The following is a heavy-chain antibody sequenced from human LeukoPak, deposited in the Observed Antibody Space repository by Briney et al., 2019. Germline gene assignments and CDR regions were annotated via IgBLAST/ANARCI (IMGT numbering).Heavy chain of an antibody. CDR2: IKSKTDGGTT. D-gene: IGHD6-19*01. J-gene: IGHJ4*02. V-gene: IGHV3-15*01. CDR3: TTDRVAVAAFDY. CDR1: GFTFSDYW. Sequence: GGSLRLSCAASGFTFSDYWMHWVRQAPGKGLEWVGRIKSKTDGGTTDYAAPVKGRFSISRDDSKNTLYLQMNSLKTEDTAVYYCTTDRVAVAAFDYWGQGTLVTVSS.